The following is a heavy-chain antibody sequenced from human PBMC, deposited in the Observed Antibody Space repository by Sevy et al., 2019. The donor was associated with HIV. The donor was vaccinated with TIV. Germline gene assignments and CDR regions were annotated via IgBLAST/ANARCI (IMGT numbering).Heavy chain of an antibody. Sequence: SETLSLTCTVSGGSISSGDYYWSWIRQPPGKGLEWIGYIYYSGSTYYNPSLKSRVTISVDTSKNQFSLKLSSVTAADTAVSYSARVTAAGSPFDYWGQGTLVTVSS. J-gene: IGHJ4*02. V-gene: IGHV4-30-4*01. CDR3: ARVTAAGSPFDY. CDR1: GGSISSGDYY. D-gene: IGHD6-13*01. CDR2: IYYSGST.